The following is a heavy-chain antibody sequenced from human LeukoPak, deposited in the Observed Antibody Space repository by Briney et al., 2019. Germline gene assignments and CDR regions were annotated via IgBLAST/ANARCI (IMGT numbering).Heavy chain of an antibody. CDR3: ASLGYCSSTSCYERAYYFDY. Sequence: PSETLSLTCTVSGGSISSGGYYWSWIRQHPGKGLEWIGYIYYSGSTYYNPSLKSRVTISVDTSKNQFSLKLSSVTAADTAVYYCASLGYCSSTSCYERAYYFDYWGQGTLVTVSS. CDR1: GGSISSGGYY. V-gene: IGHV4-31*03. D-gene: IGHD2-2*01. J-gene: IGHJ4*02. CDR2: IYYSGST.